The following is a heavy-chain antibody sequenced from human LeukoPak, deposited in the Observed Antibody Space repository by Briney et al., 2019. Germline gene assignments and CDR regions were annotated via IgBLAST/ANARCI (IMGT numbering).Heavy chain of an antibody. CDR1: GGTFSSYA. CDR3: ARDGPNDAFDI. V-gene: IGHV1-69*04. Sequence: SVKVSCKASGGTFSSYAISWVRQAPGQGLEWMGRIIPILGIENYAQKFQGRVTITADKSTSTAYMELSSLRSEDTAVYYCARDGPNDAFDIWGQGTMVTVSS. CDR2: IIPILGIE. J-gene: IGHJ3*02.